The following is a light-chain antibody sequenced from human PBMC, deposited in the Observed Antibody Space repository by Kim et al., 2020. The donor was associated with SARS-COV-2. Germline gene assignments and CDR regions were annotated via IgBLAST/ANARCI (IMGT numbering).Light chain of an antibody. CDR2: MYN. V-gene: IGLV1-44*01. Sequence: ELTQPPSTSGTPGQRVTISCSGTNSNIGSHGLSWFQHLPGSAPKLLIYMYNLRPSGVPDRFSGSQSGTSASLTISGLQSEDAAEYFCSTWDDSLGAVVFGGGTQLTVL. CDR1: NSNIGSHG. CDR3: STWDDSLGAVV. J-gene: IGLJ2*01.